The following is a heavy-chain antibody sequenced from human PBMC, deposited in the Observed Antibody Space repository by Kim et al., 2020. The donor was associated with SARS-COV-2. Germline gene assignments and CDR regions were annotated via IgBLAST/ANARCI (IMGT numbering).Heavy chain of an antibody. D-gene: IGHD2-2*01. Sequence: GGSLRLSCAASGFTFSSYAMHWVRQAPGKGLEWVAVISYDGSNKYYADSVKGRFTISRDNSKNTLYLQMNSLRAEDTAVYYCARDFGDIVVVPAATYYFDYWGQGTLVTVSS. CDR2: ISYDGSNK. CDR3: ARDFGDIVVVPAATYYFDY. V-gene: IGHV3-30*04. CDR1: GFTFSSYA. J-gene: IGHJ4*02.